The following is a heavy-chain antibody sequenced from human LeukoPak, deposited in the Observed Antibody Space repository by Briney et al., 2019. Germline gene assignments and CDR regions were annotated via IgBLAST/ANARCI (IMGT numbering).Heavy chain of an antibody. J-gene: IGHJ4*02. D-gene: IGHD3-22*01. CDR1: GGSISSSSYY. Sequence: SETLSLTCTVSGGSISSSSYYWGWIRQPPGKGLEWIGSIYYSGDTYYNPSLKSRVTIAVDTSKNQFSLKLNSVTAADTAVYYCARRKSFYDSSGYFDHWGRGTLVTVS. V-gene: IGHV4-39*01. CDR2: IYYSGDT. CDR3: ARRKSFYDSSGYFDH.